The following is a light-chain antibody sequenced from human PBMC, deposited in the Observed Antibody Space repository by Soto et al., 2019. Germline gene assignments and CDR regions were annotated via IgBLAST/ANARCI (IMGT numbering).Light chain of an antibody. CDR3: QQSYSTLT. CDR1: QSISSY. V-gene: IGKV1-39*01. J-gene: IGKJ3*01. Sequence: DIQMTQSPSSLSASVGDRVTITCRASQSISSYLYWYQQKPGKAPKLLIYAASSLQSGVPSRFSGSGSGTDFTLNISSLQPEDFATYYCQQSYSTLTFGPGTKVDIK. CDR2: AAS.